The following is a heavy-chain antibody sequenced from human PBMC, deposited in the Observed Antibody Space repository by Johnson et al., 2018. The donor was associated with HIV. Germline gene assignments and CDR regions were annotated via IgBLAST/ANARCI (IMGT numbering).Heavy chain of an antibody. D-gene: IGHD3-10*01. CDR2: ISYDGSDT. CDR1: GFTFSSYG. V-gene: IGHV3-30*18. Sequence: QVQLVESGGGVVQPGRSLRLSCAASGFTFSSYGMNWVRQAPGKGLEWVAVISYDGSDTYYADSVKGRFTISRDNSKNTLYLQMNSLRAEDTAVYYCAKDLSAQLLGFIRGGFDVWGQGTMVTVSS. CDR3: AKDLSAQLLGFIRGGFDV. J-gene: IGHJ3*01.